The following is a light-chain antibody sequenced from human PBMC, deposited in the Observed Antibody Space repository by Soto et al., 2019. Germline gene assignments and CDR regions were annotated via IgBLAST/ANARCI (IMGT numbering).Light chain of an antibody. CDR1: SSNIGGNS. V-gene: IGLV1-51*01. Sequence: QSVLTQPPSVSAAPGQMVTTSCSGSSSNIGGNSVSWYQQLPGTAPKLLIYDDNKRPSGIPDRFSGSKSGTSATLGITGFQTGDEADYYCGSWDSSLSAYVFGTGTKVTV. CDR3: GSWDSSLSAYV. J-gene: IGLJ1*01. CDR2: DDN.